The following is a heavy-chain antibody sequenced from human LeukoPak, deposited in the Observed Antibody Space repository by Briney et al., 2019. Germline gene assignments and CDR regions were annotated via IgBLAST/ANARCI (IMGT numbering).Heavy chain of an antibody. V-gene: IGHV4-59*12. Sequence: PSETLSLTCTVSGGSISSYYWSWIRQPPGKGLEWIGYIYYSRSTNYNPSLQSRVTISVDTSKNQFSLKVSSVSAADTAVYYCARGNRPYGEHEAFDIWGHGTTVTVSP. CDR1: GGSISSYY. CDR2: IYYSRST. D-gene: IGHD3-10*01. CDR3: ARGNRPYGEHEAFDI. J-gene: IGHJ3*02.